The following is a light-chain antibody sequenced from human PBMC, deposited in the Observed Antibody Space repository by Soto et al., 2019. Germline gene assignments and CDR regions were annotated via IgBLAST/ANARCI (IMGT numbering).Light chain of an antibody. V-gene: IGLV1-40*01. CDR3: QSYDSSLSGSRV. CDR2: ANS. J-gene: IGLJ3*02. CDR1: SSTIGAGYD. Sequence: QAVVTQPPSVSGAPGQRVTISCTGSSSTIGAGYDVHWYQQLPGSAPKLLVYANSYRPSGVPDRFSGSKAGTSASLAITGLQAEDEADYYCQSYDSSLSGSRVFGGGTKLTVL.